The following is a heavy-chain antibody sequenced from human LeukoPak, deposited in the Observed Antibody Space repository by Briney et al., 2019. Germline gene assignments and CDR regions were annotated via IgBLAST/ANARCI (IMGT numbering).Heavy chain of an antibody. CDR2: ISYDGSNK. V-gene: IGHV3-30-3*01. CDR1: GFTFSSYA. J-gene: IGHJ4*02. D-gene: IGHD2-15*01. CDR3: ASRLRCSGGSCSKTGY. Sequence: PGGSLRLSCAASGFTFSSYAMHWVRQAPGKGLEWVAVISYDGSNKYYADSVKGRFTISRDNSKNTLYLQMNSLRAEDTAVYYCASRLRCSGGSCSKTGYWGQGTLVTVSS.